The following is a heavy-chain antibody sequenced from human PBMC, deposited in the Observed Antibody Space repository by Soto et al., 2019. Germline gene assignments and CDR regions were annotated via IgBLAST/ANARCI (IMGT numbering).Heavy chain of an antibody. J-gene: IGHJ4*02. D-gene: IGHD3-16*02. CDR1: GGSMSSYY. Sequence: QVQLQESGPGLVKPSETLSLACTVSGGSMSSYYWSWIRQPTGKGMKWIGYIYYTARTNYEPSLKSRVSISVDTSKNRISLELTSVTPADTAVYYCARSPTAVILDYWGQGTLVTVPS. V-gene: IGHV4-59*01. CDR3: ARSPTAVILDY. CDR2: IYYTART.